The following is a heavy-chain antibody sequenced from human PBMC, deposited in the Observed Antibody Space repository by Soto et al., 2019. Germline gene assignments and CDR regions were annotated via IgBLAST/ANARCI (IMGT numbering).Heavy chain of an antibody. V-gene: IGHV1-2*04. D-gene: IGHD5-12*01. J-gene: IGHJ4*02. CDR2: INPSSGGT. CDR1: GYNLTGYY. Sequence: VSVKAVSKVPGYNLTGYYMHWVRQAPGQGLEWMGWINPSSGGTNYAQKFQGWVTMTRDTSISTAYMELSRLRSDDTAVYYCARDARDGYNRVFDYWGQGTLVTVSS. CDR3: ARDARDGYNRVFDY.